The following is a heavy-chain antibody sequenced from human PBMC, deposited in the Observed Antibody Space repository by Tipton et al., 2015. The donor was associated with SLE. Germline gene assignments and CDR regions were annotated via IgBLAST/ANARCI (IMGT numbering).Heavy chain of an antibody. D-gene: IGHD1-26*01. J-gene: IGHJ4*02. CDR1: GYTFTGYY. V-gene: IGHV1-46*01. CDR3: AKDGGVTWELKEGRSFDY. CDR2: INPSGGST. Sequence: QSGAEVKKPGASVKVSCKASGYTFTGYYMHWVRQAPGQGLEWMGRINPSGGSTSYAQKFQGRVTMTRDTSTSTVYMELSSLRSEDTAVYYCAKDGGVTWELKEGRSFDYWGQGTLVTVSS.